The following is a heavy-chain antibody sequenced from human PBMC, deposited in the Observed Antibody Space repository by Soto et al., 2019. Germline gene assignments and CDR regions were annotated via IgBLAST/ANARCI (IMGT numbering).Heavy chain of an antibody. V-gene: IGHV5-51*01. CDR3: ARKDIAGNSVDF. CDR1: GYSFTTYW. D-gene: IGHD6-13*01. J-gene: IGHJ4*02. CDR2: IYPGDSDT. Sequence: GESLKISCKASGYSFTTYWIGWVRQMPGKGLEWMGIIYPGDSDTRYSPSFQGQVTISADKSISTAYLQWSSLKASDSAMFYCARKDIAGNSVDFWGQGXLVTVYS.